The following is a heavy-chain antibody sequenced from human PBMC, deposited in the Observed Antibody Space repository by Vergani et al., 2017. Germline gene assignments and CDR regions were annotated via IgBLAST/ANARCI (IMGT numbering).Heavy chain of an antibody. CDR1: GYSFTGYY. CDR2: INPNSGRT. Sequence: QVQLVQSGAEVKNPGASVKVSCKASGYSFTGYYIHWVRQAPGQGLEWMGWINPNSGRTKYAQKFQGRVTTTRDTSITTAYMEVSRLRSDATAVYYCARGRNFIDYWGQGTLVTVSS. CDR3: ARGRNFIDY. D-gene: IGHD1-7*01. J-gene: IGHJ4*02. V-gene: IGHV1-2*02.